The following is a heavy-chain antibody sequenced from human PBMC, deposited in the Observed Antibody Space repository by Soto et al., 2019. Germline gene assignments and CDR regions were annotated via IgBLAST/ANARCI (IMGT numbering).Heavy chain of an antibody. CDR3: ARMGILTALDY. Sequence: AASVKVSCKASGYTFTGYYMHWVRQAPGQGLEWMGWINPNSVGTNYAQKFQGRVTMTRDTSISTAYMELSRLRSDDTAVYYCARMGILTALDYWGQGTLVTVSS. CDR2: INPNSVGT. V-gene: IGHV1-2*02. CDR1: GYTFTGYY. D-gene: IGHD3-9*01. J-gene: IGHJ4*02.